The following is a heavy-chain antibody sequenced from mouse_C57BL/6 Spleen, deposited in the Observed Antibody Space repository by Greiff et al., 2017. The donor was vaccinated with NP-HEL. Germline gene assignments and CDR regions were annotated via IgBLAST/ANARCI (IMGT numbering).Heavy chain of an antibody. D-gene: IGHD2-4*01. CDR2: IDPETGGT. V-gene: IGHV1-15*01. Sequence: QVQLKESGAELVRPGASVTLSCKASGYTFTDYEMHWVKQTPVHGLEWIGAIDPETGGTAYNQKFKGKAILTADKSPSTAYMELRSLTSEDSAVYYCTIYDYDWFAYWGQGTLVTVSA. CDR3: TIYDYDWFAY. J-gene: IGHJ3*01. CDR1: GYTFTDYE.